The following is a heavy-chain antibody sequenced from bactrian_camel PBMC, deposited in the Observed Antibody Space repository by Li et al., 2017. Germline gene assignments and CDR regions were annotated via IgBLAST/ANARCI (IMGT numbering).Heavy chain of an antibody. V-gene: IGHV3S53*01. J-gene: IGHJ4*01. CDR1: GHTDSIDSLIT. CDR2: LDSDGIT. Sequence: VESGGDSVQAGGTLRLSCVASGHTDSIDSLITMGWLRQAPGKEREGVAVLDSDGITKYSDSVKGRLIISKHDAKNTLFLQMNSLKPEDTAMYYCAADVGFAYNCEIALHSRGVRFDNEGQGTQVTVS. D-gene: IGHD1*01.